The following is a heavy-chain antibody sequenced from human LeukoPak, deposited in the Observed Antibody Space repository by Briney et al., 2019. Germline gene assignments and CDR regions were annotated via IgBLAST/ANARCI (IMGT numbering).Heavy chain of an antibody. CDR3: ARDSSLNIAAAGTFDY. CDR1: GYTFTSYG. Sequence: ASVKVSCKASGYTFTSYGISWVRQAPGQGLEWMRWISAYNGNTNYAQKLQGRVTMTTDTSTSTAYMELRCLRSDDTAVYYCARDSSLNIAAAGTFDYWGQGTLVTVSS. D-gene: IGHD6-13*01. J-gene: IGHJ4*02. V-gene: IGHV1-18*01. CDR2: ISAYNGNT.